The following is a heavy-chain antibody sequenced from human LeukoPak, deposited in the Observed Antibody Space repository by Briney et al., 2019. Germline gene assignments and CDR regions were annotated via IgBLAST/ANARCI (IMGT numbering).Heavy chain of an antibody. CDR3: ARDDYGWGSHPY. Sequence: PGGSLRLSCAGSGLTLSSYWMTWVRQAPGKGLEWVANIKPDGSEMAYVDSVKGRFTISRDNAKNSVYLQMNSLRAEDTAVYYCARDDYGWGSHPYWGQGTLVTVSS. D-gene: IGHD3-10*01. J-gene: IGHJ4*02. V-gene: IGHV3-7*04. CDR2: IKPDGSEM. CDR1: GLTLSSYW.